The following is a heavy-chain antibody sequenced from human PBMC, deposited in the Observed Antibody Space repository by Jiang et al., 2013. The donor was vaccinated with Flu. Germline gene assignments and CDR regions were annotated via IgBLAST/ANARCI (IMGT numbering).Heavy chain of an antibody. CDR2: ISPKSGDT. D-gene: IGHD2-15*01. J-gene: IGHJ3*02. CDR1: GYTLSHDY. CDR3: ARESRDIIVMVSNIRDGLDI. Sequence: VQLVESGAEVKKPGASVKVSCKPSGYTLSHDYMHWVRQAPGQGLEWMGWISPKSGDTHYAQKFQGRVTMTRDTSINTAYMELSGLTSDDTAVYYCARESRDIIVMVSNIRDGLDIWGQGTSVTVSS. V-gene: IGHV1-2*02.